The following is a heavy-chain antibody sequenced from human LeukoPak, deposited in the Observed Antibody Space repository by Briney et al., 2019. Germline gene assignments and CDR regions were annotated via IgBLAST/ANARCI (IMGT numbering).Heavy chain of an antibody. CDR3: AKGPGVAAAGLFDY. Sequence: GGSLRLSCAASGFTFSSYAMHRVRQAPGKGLEWVAVISYDGSNKYYADSVKGRFTISRDNSKNTLYLQMNSLRAEDTAVYYCAKGPGVAAAGLFDYWGQGTLVTVSS. J-gene: IGHJ4*02. CDR2: ISYDGSNK. D-gene: IGHD6-13*01. CDR1: GFTFSSYA. V-gene: IGHV3-30*04.